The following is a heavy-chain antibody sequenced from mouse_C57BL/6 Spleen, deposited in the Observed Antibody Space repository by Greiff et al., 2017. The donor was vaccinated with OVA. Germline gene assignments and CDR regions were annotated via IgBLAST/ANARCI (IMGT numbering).Heavy chain of an antibody. CDR3: ARGHYGSSYDSY. CDR2: IDPSDSYT. J-gene: IGHJ2*01. CDR1: GYTFTSYW. Sequence: QVQLQQPGAELVKPGASVKLSCKASGYTFTSYWMQWVKQRPGQGLEWIGEIDPSDSYTNYNQKFKGKATLTVDTSSSTAYMQLSSLTSEDSAVYYCARGHYGSSYDSYWGQGTTLTVSS. V-gene: IGHV1-50*01. D-gene: IGHD1-1*01.